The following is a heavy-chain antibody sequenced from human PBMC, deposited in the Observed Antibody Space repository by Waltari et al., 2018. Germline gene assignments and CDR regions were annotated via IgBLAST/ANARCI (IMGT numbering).Heavy chain of an antibody. CDR1: GGSFSGYY. D-gene: IGHD2-2*01. J-gene: IGHJ6*03. CDR2: INHSGST. CDR3: ARGGSTSRDYYYYMDV. V-gene: IGHV4-34*01. Sequence: QVQLQQWGAGLLKPSETLSLTCAVYGGSFSGYYWSWIRQPPGKGLEWIGEINHSGSTNYNPSLKSGVTISVATSKNQFSRKLSSVTTADTAVYYGARGGSTSRDYYYYMDVWGKGTTVTISS.